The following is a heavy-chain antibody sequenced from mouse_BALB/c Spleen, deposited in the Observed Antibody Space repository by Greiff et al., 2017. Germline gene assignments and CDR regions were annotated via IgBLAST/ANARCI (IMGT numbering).Heavy chain of an antibody. D-gene: IGHD1-1*02. CDR1: GFSLTGYG. CDR3: AKYGQDFAMDY. CDR2: IWGDGST. J-gene: IGHJ4*01. Sequence: VQRVESGPGLVAPSQSLSITCTVSGFSLTGYGVNWVRQPPGKGLEWLGMIWGDGSTDYNSALKSRLSISKDNSKSQVFLKMNSLQTDDTARYYCAKYGQDFAMDYWGQGTSVTVSS. V-gene: IGHV2-6-7*01.